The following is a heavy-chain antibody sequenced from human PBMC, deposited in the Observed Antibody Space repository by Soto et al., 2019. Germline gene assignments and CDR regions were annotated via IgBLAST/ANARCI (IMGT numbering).Heavy chain of an antibody. CDR1: GVDFRGSY. Sequence: PGGSLRLSCVGSGVDFRGSYMNWIRQAPGKGLEWISYISDTGRTIHYADPVKGRFVISRDNSRDSLYLQMNDLRADDTAIYYCAGFKEGKIVGLRWLDPWGQGTRVTVSS. CDR2: ISDTGRTI. V-gene: IGHV3-11*01. D-gene: IGHD3-16*02. J-gene: IGHJ5*02. CDR3: AGFKEGKIVGLRWLDP.